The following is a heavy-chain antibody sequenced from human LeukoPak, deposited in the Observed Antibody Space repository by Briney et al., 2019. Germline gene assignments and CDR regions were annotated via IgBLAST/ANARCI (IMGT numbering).Heavy chain of an antibody. CDR3: ARDRKQWLVASLDWYFDL. CDR2: ISSSSSYI. CDR1: GFTFSSYS. Sequence: GGSLRLSCAASGFTFSSYSMNWVCQAPGKGLEWVSSISSSSSYIYYADSVKGRFTISRDNAKNSLYLQMNSLRAEDTAVYYCARDRKQWLVASLDWYFDLWGRGTLVTVSS. D-gene: IGHD6-19*01. J-gene: IGHJ2*01. V-gene: IGHV3-21*01.